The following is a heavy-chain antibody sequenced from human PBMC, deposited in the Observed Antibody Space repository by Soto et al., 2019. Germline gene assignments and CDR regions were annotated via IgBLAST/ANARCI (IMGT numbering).Heavy chain of an antibody. J-gene: IGHJ5*02. Sequence: QVQLQESGPGLVKPSQTLSLTCTVSGGSISSGGYYWSWIRQHPGKGLEWIGYIYHSGTTYYNPSLKGRVTISVDTSKNQFSLKLTSVTAADTAEYCCARVRGNQLLGWFDPWGQGTLVTVSS. CDR2: IYHSGTT. V-gene: IGHV4-31*03. CDR1: GGSISSGGYY. D-gene: IGHD2-2*01. CDR3: ARVRGNQLLGWFDP.